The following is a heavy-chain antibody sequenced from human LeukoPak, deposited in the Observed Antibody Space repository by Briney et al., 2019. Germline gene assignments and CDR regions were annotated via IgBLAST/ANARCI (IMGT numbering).Heavy chain of an antibody. CDR2: INPSGGST. V-gene: IGHV1-46*01. Sequence: GASVKVSCKASGYTSTSYYMHWVRQAPGQGLEWMGIINPSGGSTSYAQKFQGRVTMTRDTSTSTVYMELSSLRSEDTAVYYCVCGSGGYFDYWGQGTLVTVSS. D-gene: IGHD3-16*01. CDR1: GYTSTSYY. CDR3: VCGSGGYFDY. J-gene: IGHJ4*02.